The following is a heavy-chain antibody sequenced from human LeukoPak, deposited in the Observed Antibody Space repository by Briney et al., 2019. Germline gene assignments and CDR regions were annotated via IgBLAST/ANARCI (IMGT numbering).Heavy chain of an antibody. D-gene: IGHD4-17*01. CDR1: GFTFSSYG. V-gene: IGHV3-23*01. J-gene: IGHJ3*02. CDR2: ISGSATKT. CDR3: AKVLDHGDYVDAFDI. Sequence: PGGSLRLSCAASGFTFSSYGMSWVRQAPGKGLEWVSAISGSATKTYYADSVKGRFTISRDNSKGTLYLQMNSLRAEDTALYYCAKVLDHGDYVDAFDIWGQGTMVSVSS.